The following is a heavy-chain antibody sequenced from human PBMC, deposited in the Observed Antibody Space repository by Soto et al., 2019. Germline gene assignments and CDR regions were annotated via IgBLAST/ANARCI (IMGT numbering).Heavy chain of an antibody. Sequence: SETLSLTCAVSGGSISSGGYSWSWIRQPPGKGLEWIGYIYHSGSTYYNPSLKSRVTISVDRSKNQFSLKLSSVTAADTAVYYCARAKWNYDVGSGMDVWGQGTTVTVSS. CDR1: GGSISSGGYS. D-gene: IGHD1-7*01. CDR3: ARAKWNYDVGSGMDV. V-gene: IGHV4-30-2*01. CDR2: IYHSGST. J-gene: IGHJ6*02.